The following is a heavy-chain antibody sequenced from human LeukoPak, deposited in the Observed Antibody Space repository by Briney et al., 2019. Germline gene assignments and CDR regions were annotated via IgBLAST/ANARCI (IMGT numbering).Heavy chain of an antibody. Sequence: SETLSLTCTVSGGSGSSNRYYWGWIRQPPGKGLEWIGSMYYNGGTYYNPSLNSRVTISADTIKNQFSLKLTSVTAADTAVYFCARDPDYFDDSGYTWGQGTLVTVSS. D-gene: IGHD5-12*01. V-gene: IGHV4-39*07. CDR1: GGSGSSNRYY. J-gene: IGHJ5*02. CDR3: ARDPDYFDDSGYT. CDR2: MYYNGGT.